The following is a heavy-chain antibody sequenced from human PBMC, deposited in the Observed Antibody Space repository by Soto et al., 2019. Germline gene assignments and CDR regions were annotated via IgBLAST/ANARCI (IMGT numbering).Heavy chain of an antibody. J-gene: IGHJ2*01. V-gene: IGHV1-69*13. D-gene: IGHD3-22*01. CDR2: IIPIFGTA. CDR1: GCTFSSYA. Sequence: SVKVSCKASGCTFSSYAISWVRQAPGQGLEWMGGIIPIFGTANYAQKFQGRVTITADESTSTAYMELSSLRSEDTAVYYCARDNYYDSSGPSRYFDLWGRGTLVTVSS. CDR3: ARDNYYDSSGPSRYFDL.